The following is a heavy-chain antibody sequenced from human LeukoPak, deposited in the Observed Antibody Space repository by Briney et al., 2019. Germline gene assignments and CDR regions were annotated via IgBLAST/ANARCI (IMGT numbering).Heavy chain of an antibody. D-gene: IGHD6-13*01. J-gene: IGHJ4*02. CDR3: ARALAAAAGPRD. V-gene: IGHV1-2*06. Sequence: ASVKVSCKASGYTFTGYYMHWVRQAPGQGLEWMGRINPNSGGTNYAQKFQGRVTMTRDTSISTAYMGLSRLRSDDTAVYYCARALAAAAGPRDWGQGTLVTVSS. CDR2: INPNSGGT. CDR1: GYTFTGYY.